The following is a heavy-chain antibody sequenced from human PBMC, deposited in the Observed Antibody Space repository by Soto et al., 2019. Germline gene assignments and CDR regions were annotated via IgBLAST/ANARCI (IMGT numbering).Heavy chain of an antibody. CDR3: ARPSGTDYYGMDV. CDR2: IIPILGIA. D-gene: IGHD1-1*01. Sequence: QVQLVQSGAEVKKPGSSVKVSCKASGGTFSSYTISWVRQAPGQGLEWMGRIIPILGIANYAQKFQGRVTITADKRTSTAYMELSSLRSEDTAVYYCARPSGTDYYGMDVWGQGTTVTVSS. V-gene: IGHV1-69*02. J-gene: IGHJ6*02. CDR1: GGTFSSYT.